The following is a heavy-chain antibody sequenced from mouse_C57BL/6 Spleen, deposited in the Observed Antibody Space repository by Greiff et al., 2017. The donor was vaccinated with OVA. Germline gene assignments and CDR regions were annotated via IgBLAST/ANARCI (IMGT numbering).Heavy chain of an antibody. V-gene: IGHV8-12*01. CDR2: IYWDDDK. CDR3: ARRETAQAPWFAY. D-gene: IGHD3-2*02. Sequence: QVTLKESGPGILQSSQTLSLTCSFSGFSLSTSGMGVSWIRQPSGKGLEWLAHIYWDDDKRYNPSLKSRLTISKDTSRNQVFLKITSVDTADTATYYCARRETAQAPWFAYWGQGTLVTVSA. CDR1: GFSLSTSGMG. J-gene: IGHJ3*01.